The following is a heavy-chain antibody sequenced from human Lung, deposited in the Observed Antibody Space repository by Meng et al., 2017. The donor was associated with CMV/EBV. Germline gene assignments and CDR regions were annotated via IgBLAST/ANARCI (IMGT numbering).Heavy chain of an antibody. V-gene: IGHV3-30*18. J-gene: IGHJ4*02. D-gene: IGHD3-16*02. CDR2: ISYDGSNK. CDR3: AKGVITFGGVIAYYFDY. CDR1: FTVSSYG. Sequence: FTVSSYGMHGVRQAPGKGLEWVAVISYDGSNKYYADSVKGRFTISRDNSKNTLYLQMNSLRAEDTAVYYCAKGVITFGGVIAYYFDYWGQGTLVTVSS.